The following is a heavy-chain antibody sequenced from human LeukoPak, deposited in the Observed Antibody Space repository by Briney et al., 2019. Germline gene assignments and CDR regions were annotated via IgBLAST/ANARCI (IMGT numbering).Heavy chain of an antibody. J-gene: IGHJ2*01. D-gene: IGHD2-2*01. V-gene: IGHV3-23*01. CDR1: GFTFSSYA. CDR2: ISGSGGST. Sequence: GGSLRLPCAASGFTFSSYAMSWVRQAPGKGLEWVSAISGSGGSTYYADSVKGRFTISRDNSKNTLYLQMNSLRAEDTAVYYCAKDSLLCSSTSCYAWYFDLWGRGTLVTVSS. CDR3: AKDSLLCSSTSCYAWYFDL.